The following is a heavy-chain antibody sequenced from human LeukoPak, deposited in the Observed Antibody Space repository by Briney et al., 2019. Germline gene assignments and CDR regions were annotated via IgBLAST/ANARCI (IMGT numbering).Heavy chain of an antibody. Sequence: PGGSLRLSCGASGFTFSNAWMRWVRRAPGKGLEWVGRIKSKTDGGTTDYAAPVKGRFTISRDDSKNTLYLQMNSLKTEDTAVYYCTTLYGSGSYYKYYYFDYWGQGTLVTVSS. CDR1: GFTFSNAW. CDR3: TTLYGSGSYYKYYYFDY. D-gene: IGHD3-10*01. V-gene: IGHV3-15*01. J-gene: IGHJ4*02. CDR2: IKSKTDGGTT.